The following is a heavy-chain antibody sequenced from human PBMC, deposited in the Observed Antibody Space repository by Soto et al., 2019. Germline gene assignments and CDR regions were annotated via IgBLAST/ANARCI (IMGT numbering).Heavy chain of an antibody. CDR3: ARDNVYGHFDS. V-gene: IGHV4-31*01. CDR2: MVYRGST. D-gene: IGHD4-17*01. J-gene: IGHJ4*02. Sequence: QVQLQESGPGLVKPSQTLSLTCTVSGASLSSGRSYWSWIRQRPGKGLEWIGYMVYRGSTYYHPSLKSQVNLSADTTKIQFPLRLPSVTPPDTAVDYGARDNVYGHFDSWGQGTLVTVSS. CDR1: GASLSSGRSY.